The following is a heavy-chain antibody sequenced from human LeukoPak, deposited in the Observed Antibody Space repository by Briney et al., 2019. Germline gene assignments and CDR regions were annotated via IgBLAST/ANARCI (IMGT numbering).Heavy chain of an antibody. Sequence: SETLSLTCTVSGGSISSYYWSWIRQPPGKGLGWIGYIYYSGSTNYNPSLKSRVTISVDTSKNQFSLKLSSVTAADTAVYYCARVFADSSGYYFSAFDIWGQGTMVTVSS. D-gene: IGHD3-22*01. V-gene: IGHV4-59*12. CDR1: GGSISSYY. J-gene: IGHJ3*02. CDR2: IYYSGST. CDR3: ARVFADSSGYYFSAFDI.